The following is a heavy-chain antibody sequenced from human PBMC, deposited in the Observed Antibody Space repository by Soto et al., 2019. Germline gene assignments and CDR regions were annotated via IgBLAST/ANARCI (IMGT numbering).Heavy chain of an antibody. CDR3: ARDGIAAAAGYYYGMDV. D-gene: IGHD6-13*01. CDR2: ISSSGSTI. CDR1: GFTFSSYE. V-gene: IGHV3-48*03. J-gene: IGHJ6*02. Sequence: GGSLRLSCAASGFTFSSYEMNWVRQAPGKGLEWVSYISSSGSTIYYADSVKGRFTISRDNAKNSLYLQMNSLRAEDTAVYYCARDGIAAAAGYYYGMDVWGQGTTVTVSS.